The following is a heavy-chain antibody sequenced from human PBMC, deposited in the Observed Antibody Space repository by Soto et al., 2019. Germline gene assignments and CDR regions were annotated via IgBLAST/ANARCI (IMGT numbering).Heavy chain of an antibody. CDR1: GFTFSSYA. D-gene: IGHD2-2*01. V-gene: IGHV3-30-3*01. CDR3: ARDMGCSSTSCYYYYGMDV. J-gene: IGHJ6*02. Sequence: QVQLVESGGGVVQPGRSLRLSCAASGFTFSSYAMHWVRQAPGKGLEWVAVISYDGSNKYYADSVKGRFTISRDNSKNTLYRQMNSLRAEDTAVYYCARDMGCSSTSCYYYYGMDVWGQGTTVTVSS. CDR2: ISYDGSNK.